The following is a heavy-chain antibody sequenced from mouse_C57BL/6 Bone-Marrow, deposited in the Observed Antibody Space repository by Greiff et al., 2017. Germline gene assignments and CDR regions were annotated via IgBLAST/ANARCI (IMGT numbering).Heavy chain of an antibody. CDR2: ISSGGSCT. Sequence: EVQRVESGGDLVKPGGSLKLSCAASGFTFSSYGMSWVRQTPDKRLEWVATISSGGSCTYYPDSVKGRFTISRDNAKNTLYLQMSSLKSEDTAMYYCARQHRLRDYFDYWGQGTTLTVSS. CDR3: ARQHRLRDYFDY. D-gene: IGHD3-2*02. CDR1: GFTFSSYG. J-gene: IGHJ2*01. V-gene: IGHV5-6*01.